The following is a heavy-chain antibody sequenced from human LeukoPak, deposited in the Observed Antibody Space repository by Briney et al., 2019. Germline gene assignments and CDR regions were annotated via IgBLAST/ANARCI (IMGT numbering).Heavy chain of an antibody. J-gene: IGHJ4*02. CDR1: GGTFSSYA. D-gene: IGHD4-23*01. CDR2: IFPIFGTA. CDR3: ARGDDYGGNVDY. V-gene: IGHV1-69*13. Sequence: GASVKVSCKASGGTFSSYAISWVRQAPGQGLEWMGGIFPIFGTANYAQKFQGRVTITADESTSTAYMELSSLRSEDTAVYYCARGDDYGGNVDYWGQGTLVTVSS.